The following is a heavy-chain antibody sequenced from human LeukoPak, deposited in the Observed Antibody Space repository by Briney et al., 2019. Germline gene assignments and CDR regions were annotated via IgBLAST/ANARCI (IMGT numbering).Heavy chain of an antibody. D-gene: IGHD6-13*01. CDR1: GGSISSHY. Sequence: SETLSLTCTVSGGSISSHYWSWIRQPAGKGLEWIGRIYSTGSTNYNPSLKSRVTMSVDTSKNQFSLRLRSVTAADTAVYYCTRQIASAGTAGFDFWGQGALVTVSS. V-gene: IGHV4-4*07. CDR2: IYSTGST. J-gene: IGHJ4*02. CDR3: TRQIASAGTAGFDF.